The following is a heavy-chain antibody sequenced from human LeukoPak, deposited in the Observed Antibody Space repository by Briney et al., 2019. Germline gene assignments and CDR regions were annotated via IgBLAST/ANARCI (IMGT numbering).Heavy chain of an antibody. CDR1: GFNFGAYA. CDR2: VTSQAFGGRI. J-gene: IGHJ5*02. Sequence: GGSLRLSCTASGFNFGAYAMSWVRQAPGKGLEWVGFVTSQAFGGRIEYAASVRVRFTISRDDSKSTAYLQMNSLKTEDTAVYFCTRNGRGCSSTSCYAGRFDPWGQGTQVTVSS. V-gene: IGHV3-49*04. D-gene: IGHD2-2*01. CDR3: TRNGRGCSSTSCYAGRFDP.